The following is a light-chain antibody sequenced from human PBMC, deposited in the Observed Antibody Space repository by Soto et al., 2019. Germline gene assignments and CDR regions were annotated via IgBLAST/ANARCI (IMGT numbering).Light chain of an antibody. CDR3: GTWDSSLNVLV. Sequence: QSVLTQSSSASAAAGQKVTISCSGSYSNIGSNFVSWYQHFPGSAPKLVIYDNTQRPSGIPDRFSGSKSGSSATLGITGLQTGDEADYYCGTWDSSLNVLVFGGGTKLTVL. J-gene: IGLJ2*01. V-gene: IGLV1-51*01. CDR1: YSNIGSNF. CDR2: DNT.